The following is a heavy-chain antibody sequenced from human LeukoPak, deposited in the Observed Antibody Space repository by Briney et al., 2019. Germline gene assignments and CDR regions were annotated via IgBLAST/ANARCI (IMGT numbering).Heavy chain of an antibody. V-gene: IGHV4-39*07. D-gene: IGHD3-10*01. CDR3: ARRKRITMVLDV. J-gene: IGHJ6*04. Sequence: SETLSLTCTVSGGSISSSSYYWGWIRQPPGKGLEWIGSIYHSGSTNYNPSLKSRVTISVDKSKNQFSLKLSSVTAADTAVYYCARRKRITMVLDVWGKGTTVTISS. CDR2: IYHSGST. CDR1: GGSISSSSYY.